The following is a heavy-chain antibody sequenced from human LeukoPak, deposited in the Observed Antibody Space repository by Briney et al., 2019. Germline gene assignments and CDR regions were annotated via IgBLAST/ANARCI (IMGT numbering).Heavy chain of an antibody. CDR3: ARVDSSGLSD. V-gene: IGHV3-13*04. J-gene: IGHJ4*02. CDR1: GFTLSSYD. D-gene: IGHD3-22*01. Sequence: GGSLRLSCAASGFTLSSYDMHWVRQAPGKGLEWVSGIGTAGDTYYPDSVKGRFTISRENAKNALYLQMNSLRVGDTAVYYCARVDSSGLSDWGQGTLVTVSS. CDR2: IGTAGDT.